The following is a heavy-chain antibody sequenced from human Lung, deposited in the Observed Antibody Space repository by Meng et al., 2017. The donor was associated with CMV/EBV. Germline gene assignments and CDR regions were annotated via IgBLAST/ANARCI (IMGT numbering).Heavy chain of an antibody. V-gene: IGHV3-30-3*01. D-gene: IGHD3-22*01. CDR3: VRDQGGESMIAVLIERFGMDV. CDR2: ISYDGSNK. J-gene: IGHJ6*02. CDR1: GFTFNTYA. Sequence: GGSLRLXCAASGFTFNTYAMPWVRQAPGKGLEWVAVISYDGSNKYTADSVQGRLTISRDNSKNNLYLQMNSLTVEDTAVYYCVRDQGGESMIAVLIERFGMDVWGQGXTVTVSS.